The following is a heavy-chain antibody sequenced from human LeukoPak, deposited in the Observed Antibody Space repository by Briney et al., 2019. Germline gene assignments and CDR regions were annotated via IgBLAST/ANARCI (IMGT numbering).Heavy chain of an antibody. D-gene: IGHD6-13*01. Sequence: SVKVSCKASGGTFSSYAISWVGQAPGQGLDWVGGIIPIYGTANYAPKFQGRVTNTADESTSTAYMELSRLRSEDTAVYYCARVNRAGWFDPWGQGTLVTVSS. CDR1: GGTFSSYA. CDR3: ARVNRAGWFDP. V-gene: IGHV1-69*13. J-gene: IGHJ5*02. CDR2: IIPIYGTA.